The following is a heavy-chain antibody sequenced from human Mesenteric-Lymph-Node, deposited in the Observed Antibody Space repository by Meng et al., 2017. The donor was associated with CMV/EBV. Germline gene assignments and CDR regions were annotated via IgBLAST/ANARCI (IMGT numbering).Heavy chain of an antibody. CDR1: GFTFSSYA. V-gene: IGHV3-23*01. CDR3: AKSSHIVVVPAAHMGV. J-gene: IGHJ6*02. D-gene: IGHD2-2*01. Sequence: GESLKISCAASGFTFSSYAMSWVRQAPGKGLEWVSAISGSGGSTYYADSVKGRFTISRDNSKNTLYLQMNSLRAEDTAVYYCAKSSHIVVVPAAHMGVWGQGTTVTVSS. CDR2: ISGSGGST.